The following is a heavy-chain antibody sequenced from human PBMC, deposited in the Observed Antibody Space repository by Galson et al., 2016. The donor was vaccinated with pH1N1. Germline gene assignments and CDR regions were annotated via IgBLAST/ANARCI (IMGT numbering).Heavy chain of an antibody. D-gene: IGHD3-10*01. CDR1: GDSISSKTFY. CDR3: ARGGEEILSFGEPHNWFDP. J-gene: IGHJ5*02. CDR2: LYSGGST. V-gene: IGHV4-61*02. Sequence: TLSLTCSVSGDSISSKTFYWSWLRQPAGKGLQWIGLLYSGGSTNYNPSLKGRVTMSADTSKNEFSLKMTSVTAADTAVYYCARGGEEILSFGEPHNWFDPWGQGTLVTVSS.